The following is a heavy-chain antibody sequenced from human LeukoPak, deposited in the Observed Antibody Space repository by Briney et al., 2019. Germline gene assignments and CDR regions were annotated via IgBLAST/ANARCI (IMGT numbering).Heavy chain of an antibody. J-gene: IGHJ3*02. CDR2: IAYNGSNK. D-gene: IGHD3-3*01. V-gene: IGHV3-30*03. CDR1: GFTFSNYG. Sequence: GRSLRLSCGASGFTFSNYGMHWVRQAPGKGLEWVAVIAYNGSNKYYADSVRGRFTFSRDNSKNTLYLQMNSLRAEDTAVYYCARRYYDFWSGRQVDAFDIWGQGTMVTVSS. CDR3: ARRYYDFWSGRQVDAFDI.